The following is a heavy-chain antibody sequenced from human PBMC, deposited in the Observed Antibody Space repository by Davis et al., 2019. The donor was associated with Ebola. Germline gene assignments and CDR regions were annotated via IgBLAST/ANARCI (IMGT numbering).Heavy chain of an antibody. V-gene: IGHV4-59*03. D-gene: IGHD3-10*01. Sequence: PSETLSLTCTVSGVSISRHYWSWIRQPPGKRLEWFGSIFYTGSAYYNSSLASRATISVDTSKNQFSLKLTSVTAADTAMYYCSERGSAVWGQGALVTDSS. CDR2: IFYTGSA. CDR1: GVSISRHY. CDR3: SERGSAV. J-gene: IGHJ4*02.